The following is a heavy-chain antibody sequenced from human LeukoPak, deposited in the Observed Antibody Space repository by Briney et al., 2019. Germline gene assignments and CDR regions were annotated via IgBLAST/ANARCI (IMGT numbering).Heavy chain of an antibody. D-gene: IGHD3-10*01. J-gene: IGHJ6*04. CDR1: GYSFTSYW. V-gene: IGHV5-51*01. CDR3: ARVYGSGSYYYYYGMDV. CDR2: IHPGDSDT. Sequence: PGESLKISCKGSGYSFTSYWIGWVRQMPGKGLEWMGIIHPGDSDTRYSPSFQGQVTISADKSISTAYLQWSSLKASDTAMYYCARVYGSGSYYYYYGMDVWGKGTTVTVSS.